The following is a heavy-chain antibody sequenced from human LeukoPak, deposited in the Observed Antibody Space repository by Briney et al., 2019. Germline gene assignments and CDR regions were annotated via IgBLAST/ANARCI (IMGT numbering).Heavy chain of an antibody. D-gene: IGHD2-15*01. CDR3: AIGSYCSGGSCYPLFDY. Sequence: GGSLRLSCAASGXTVNNNYMNWVRQAPGKGLEWVSGIYGDGSTYYADSVKGRFTISRDSSKNTLFLQMNSLRAEDTAVYYCAIGSYCSGGSCYPLFDYWGRGTLVTVSS. CDR2: IYGDGST. CDR1: GXTVNNNY. J-gene: IGHJ4*02. V-gene: IGHV3-53*01.